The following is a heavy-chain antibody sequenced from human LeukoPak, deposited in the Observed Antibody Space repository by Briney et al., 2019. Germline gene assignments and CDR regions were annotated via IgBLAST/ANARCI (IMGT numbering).Heavy chain of an antibody. CDR3: ARDQYSTLDY. Sequence: GGSLRLSCAASGFTFSSYAMHWVRQAPGKGLEWVAVISYDGSNKYYADSVKGRFTISSDNSKNTLYLQMNSLRAEDTAVYYCARDQYSTLDYWGQGTLVTDSS. CDR2: ISYDGSNK. CDR1: GFTFSSYA. D-gene: IGHD6-13*01. V-gene: IGHV3-30*04. J-gene: IGHJ4*02.